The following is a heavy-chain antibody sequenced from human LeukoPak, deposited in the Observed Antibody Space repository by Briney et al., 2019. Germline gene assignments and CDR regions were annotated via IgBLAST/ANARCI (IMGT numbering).Heavy chain of an antibody. CDR2: IYYSGST. CDR1: GGSISSSSYY. J-gene: IGHJ4*02. CDR3: ARPQAAVRY. D-gene: IGHD6-13*01. V-gene: IGHV4-39*01. Sequence: PSETLSLTCTVSGGSISSSSYYWGWIRQPPGKGLEWIGSIYYSGSTYYNPSLKSRVTISVDTSKNQFSLKLSSVTAADTAVYYCARPQAAVRYWGQGTLVTVSS.